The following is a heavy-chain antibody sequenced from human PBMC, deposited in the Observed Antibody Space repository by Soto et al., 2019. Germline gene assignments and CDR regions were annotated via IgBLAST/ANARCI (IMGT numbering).Heavy chain of an antibody. J-gene: IGHJ4*02. D-gene: IGHD6-6*01. CDR2: IKSKTDGGKH. CDR3: TTGSTSTKNY. CDR1: GFTFSNAW. V-gene: IGHV3-15*01. Sequence: EVQLVESGGGLVIPGGSLRLSCAASGFTFSNAWLSWVRQAPGKGLEWVGRIKSKTDGGKHDYTAPVKGRITISRKDSKNTLYLQINNLNIDDNAVYYCTTGSTSTKNYWGQGNLVTVCS.